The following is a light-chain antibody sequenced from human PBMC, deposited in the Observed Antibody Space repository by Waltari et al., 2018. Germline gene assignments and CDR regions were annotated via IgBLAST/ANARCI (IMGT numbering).Light chain of an antibody. CDR1: QSGSMA. CDR3: QHYSRLPVT. V-gene: IGKV3-20*01. Sequence: EIVLTQSPGTLSLSLGERATLSCRASQSGSMALAWYQQKPGQAPRLLIYGASTRATGIPDRFSGSGSGTDFSLTISRLEPDDFAVYYCQHYSRLPVTFGQGTTVEI. CDR2: GAS. J-gene: IGKJ1*01.